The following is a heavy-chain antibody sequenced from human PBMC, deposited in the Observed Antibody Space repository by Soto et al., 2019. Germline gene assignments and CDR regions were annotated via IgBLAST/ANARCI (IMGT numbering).Heavy chain of an antibody. CDR1: GFTFSSYS. V-gene: IGHV3-21*01. Sequence: EVQLVESGGGLVKPGGSLRLSCAASGFTFSSYSMNWVRQAPGKGLERVSSISSSSSYIYYADSVKGRFTISRDNAKNSLYLKWTSLRAADPALYSCAGDGGFDILTGLYTARDYFDYWRQGTLVSVSS. CDR2: ISSSSSYI. CDR3: AGDGGFDILTGLYTARDYFDY. D-gene: IGHD3-9*01. J-gene: IGHJ4*02.